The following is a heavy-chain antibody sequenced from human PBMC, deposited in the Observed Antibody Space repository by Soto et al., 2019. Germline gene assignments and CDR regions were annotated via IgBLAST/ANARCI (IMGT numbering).Heavy chain of an antibody. CDR1: GFTFSSYS. J-gene: IGHJ6*02. D-gene: IGHD6-19*01. CDR3: ARAYSSGWYAPLGYYYYGMDV. CDR2: ISSSSSYI. Sequence: GGSLRLSCAASGFTFSSYSMNWVRQAPGKGLEWVSSISSSSSYIYYADSVKGRFTISRDNAKNSLYLQMNSLRAEDTAVYYCARAYSSGWYAPLGYYYYGMDVWGQGTAVTVSS. V-gene: IGHV3-21*01.